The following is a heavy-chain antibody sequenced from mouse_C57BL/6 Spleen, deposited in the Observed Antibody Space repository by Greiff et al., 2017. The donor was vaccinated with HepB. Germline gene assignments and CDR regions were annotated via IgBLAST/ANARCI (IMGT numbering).Heavy chain of an antibody. CDR2: INPNNGGT. V-gene: IGHV1-26*01. CDR3: ARSLGPDAY. CDR1: GYTFTDYY. D-gene: IGHD4-1*01. J-gene: IGHJ3*01. Sequence: EVQLQQSGPELVKPGASVKISCKASGYTFTDYYMNWVKQSHGKSLEWIGDINPNNGGTSYNQKFKGKATLTVDKSSSTAYMELRSLTSEDSAVYYCARSLGPDAYWGQGTLVTVSA.